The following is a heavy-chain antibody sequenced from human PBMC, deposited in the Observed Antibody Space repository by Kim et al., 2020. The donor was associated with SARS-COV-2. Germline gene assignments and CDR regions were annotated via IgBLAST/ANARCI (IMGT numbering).Heavy chain of an antibody. CDR3: AKVTSGSSGWFDYFQR. V-gene: IGHV3-23*01. J-gene: IGHJ1*01. CDR2: IRQSGGNT. CDR1: GFTFNSYA. D-gene: IGHD6-19*01. Sequence: GGSLRLSCAASGFTFNSYAMSWVRQAPGKGLEWVSGIRQSGGNTEYADSVKGRFSISRDNSKKTLYLQMNRLRAEDTAVYYCAKVTSGSSGWFDYFQRWGQGTLVTVSS.